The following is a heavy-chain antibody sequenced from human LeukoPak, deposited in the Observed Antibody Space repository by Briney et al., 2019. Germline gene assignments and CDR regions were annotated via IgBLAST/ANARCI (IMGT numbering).Heavy chain of an antibody. V-gene: IGHV1-46*01. CDR3: ARVPGAFYGSGSRYYYYMDV. Sequence: GASVKVSCKASGYSFTRNYIHWVRQAPGQGLEWMGIISPSGGSTNYAQKLQGRVTMTTDTSTSTAYMELRSLRSDDTAVYYCARVPGAFYGSGSRYYYYMDVWGKGTTVTISS. J-gene: IGHJ6*03. CDR2: ISPSGGST. CDR1: GYSFTRNY. D-gene: IGHD3-10*01.